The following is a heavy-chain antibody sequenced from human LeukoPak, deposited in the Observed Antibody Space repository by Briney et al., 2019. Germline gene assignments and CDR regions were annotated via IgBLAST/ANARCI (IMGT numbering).Heavy chain of an antibody. V-gene: IGHV1-8*01. Sequence: ASLKVSCKASGYTFTSYDIYWVRQATGQGREWMGWMNTNSGNTGYVQKFQGRVTMNRNTSISTAYMELSSLRSEDTAVYYCARVLGPPGLLLWFGELSIGYYYGMDVWGQGTTVTVSS. D-gene: IGHD3-10*01. CDR2: MNTNSGNT. CDR3: ARVLGPPGLLLWFGELSIGYYYGMDV. J-gene: IGHJ6*02. CDR1: GYTFTSYD.